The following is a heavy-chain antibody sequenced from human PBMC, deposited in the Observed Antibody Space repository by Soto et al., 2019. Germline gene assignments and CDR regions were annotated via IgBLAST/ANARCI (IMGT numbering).Heavy chain of an antibody. J-gene: IGHJ6*02. V-gene: IGHV1-46*01. D-gene: IGHD3-16*02. CDR2: INPSGGST. CDR3: ARGGHYEYVWGSYRHLYYYYGMDV. Sequence: ASVKVSCKASGYTFTSYYMHWVRQAPGQGLEWMGIINPSGGSTSYAQKFQGRVTMTRDTSTSTVYMELSSLRSEDTAVYYCARGGHYEYVWGSYRHLYYYYGMDVWGQGTTVTVSS. CDR1: GYTFTSYY.